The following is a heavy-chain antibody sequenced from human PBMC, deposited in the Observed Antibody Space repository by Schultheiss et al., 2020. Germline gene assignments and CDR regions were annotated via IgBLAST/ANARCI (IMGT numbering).Heavy chain of an antibody. CDR3: ARAGRALAARAPYDY. V-gene: IGHV4-39*07. CDR1: GGSISSSSYY. J-gene: IGHJ4*02. CDR2: IYYSGST. D-gene: IGHD6-6*01. Sequence: SETLSLTCTVSGGSISSSSYYWGWIRQPPGKGLEWIGSIYYSGSTYYNPSLKSRVTISVDTSKNQFSLKLSSVTAADTAVYYCARAGRALAARAPYDYWGQGTLVTVSS.